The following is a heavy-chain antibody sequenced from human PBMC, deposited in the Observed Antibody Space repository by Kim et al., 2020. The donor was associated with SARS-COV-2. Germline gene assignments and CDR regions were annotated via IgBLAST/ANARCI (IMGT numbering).Heavy chain of an antibody. V-gene: IGHV1-18*04. CDR2: ISVYNGDT. CDR3: ARGEAWFDT. J-gene: IGHJ5*02. Sequence: ASVKVSCKASGYTFSTYGISWVRQVAGRGLEWIGGISVYNGDTIYAQKYQGRLTFTTDRSSNMVYMELSSLNPDDSALYYCARGEAWFDTWGQGTLVSVPS. CDR1: GYTFSTYG.